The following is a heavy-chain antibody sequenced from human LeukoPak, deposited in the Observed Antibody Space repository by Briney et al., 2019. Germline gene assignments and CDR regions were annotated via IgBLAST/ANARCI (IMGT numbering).Heavy chain of an antibody. CDR2: FNWNGGST. CDR3: ARDSAAHDAFDI. Sequence: GGSLRLSCAASGFTFDDYGMSWVRQAPGKGLEWVSGFNWNGGSTGYADSVKGRFTISRDNAKNSLYLQMNSLRAEDTALYHCARDSAAHDAFDIWGQGTMVTVSS. CDR1: GFTFDDYG. J-gene: IGHJ3*02. V-gene: IGHV3-20*01.